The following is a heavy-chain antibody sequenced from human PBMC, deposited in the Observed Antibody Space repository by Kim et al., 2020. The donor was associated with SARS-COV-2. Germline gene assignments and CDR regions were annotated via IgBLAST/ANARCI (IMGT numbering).Heavy chain of an antibody. Sequence: ASVKVSCKASGYTFTSYGISWVRQAPGQGLEWMGWISAYNGNTNYAQKLQGRVTMTTDISTSTAYMELRSLRSDDTAVYYCARDRRPYYDILTGYWAYYYYGMDVWGQGTTVTVS. CDR2: ISAYNGNT. J-gene: IGHJ6*02. CDR1: GYTFTSYG. D-gene: IGHD3-9*01. V-gene: IGHV1-18*01. CDR3: ARDRRPYYDILTGYWAYYYYGMDV.